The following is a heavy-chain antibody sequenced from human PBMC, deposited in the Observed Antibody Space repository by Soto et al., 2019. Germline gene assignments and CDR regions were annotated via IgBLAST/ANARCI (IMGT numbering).Heavy chain of an antibody. D-gene: IGHD3-10*01. CDR2: IYHSGST. V-gene: IGHV4-30-2*01. CDR3: ASGSGRIDY. CDR1: GASISSCGYS. Sequence: SEPLSLTSAVSGASISSCGYSRSWIRQPPGKGLEWIGYIYHSGSTYYNPSLKSRVTISVDRSKNQFSLKLSSVTAADTAVYYCASGSGRIDYWGQGTLVTVSS. J-gene: IGHJ4*02.